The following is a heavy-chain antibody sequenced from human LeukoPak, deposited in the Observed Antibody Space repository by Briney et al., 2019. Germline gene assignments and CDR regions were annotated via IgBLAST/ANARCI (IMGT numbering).Heavy chain of an antibody. CDR3: ARCSDYGGNSFDY. CDR1: GGSISSYY. CDR2: IYYSGST. D-gene: IGHD4-23*01. J-gene: IGHJ4*02. Sequence: PSETLSLTCTVSGGSISSYYWSWIRQPPGKGLEWIGYIYYSGSTNYNPSLKSRVTISVDRSKNQFSLKLSSVTAADTAVYYCARCSDYGGNSFDYWGQGTLVTVSS. V-gene: IGHV4-59*12.